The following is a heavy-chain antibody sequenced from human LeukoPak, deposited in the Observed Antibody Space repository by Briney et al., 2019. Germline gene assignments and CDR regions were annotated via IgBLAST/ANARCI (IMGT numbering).Heavy chain of an antibody. V-gene: IGHV1-18*01. D-gene: IGHD5-24*01. CDR2: ISAYNGNT. CDR3: ARDEAYNCDY. J-gene: IGHJ4*02. Sequence: ASVKVSCKASGYTFTSYGISWVRQAPGQGLEWMGWISAYNGNTIYAQKLHGRVTVTTDTSTSTAYMELRSLRSDDTAVYYCARDEAYNCDYWGQGTLVTVSS. CDR1: GYTFTSYG.